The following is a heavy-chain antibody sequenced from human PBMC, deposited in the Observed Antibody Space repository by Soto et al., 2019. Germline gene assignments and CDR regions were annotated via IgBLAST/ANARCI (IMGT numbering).Heavy chain of an antibody. D-gene: IGHD4-17*01. CDR1: GFTIGSHA. CDR3: ARDNPSLYGDHESTWFDP. Sequence: GGSLRLSCAASGFTIGSHAMHWVRQAPGKGLEWVAGINGNIDYADSVKGRFSVSRDNAKNSVYLQMSSLKPEDTAFYFCARDNPSLYGDHESTWFDPLGPGNPGHRLL. J-gene: IGHJ5*02. V-gene: IGHV3-9*01. CDR2: INGNID.